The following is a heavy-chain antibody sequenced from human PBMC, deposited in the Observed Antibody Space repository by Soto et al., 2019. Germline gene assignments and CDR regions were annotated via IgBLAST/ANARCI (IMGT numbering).Heavy chain of an antibody. D-gene: IGHD3-16*02. CDR2: IIPIFGTA. J-gene: IGHJ5*02. CDR1: GGTFSSYA. V-gene: IGHV1-69*13. Sequence: RASVKVSCKASGGTFSSYAISWVRQAPGQGLEWMGGIIPIFGTANYAQKFQGRVTITADESTSTAYMELSSLRSEDTAVYYCASAGPYDYVWGSYPPFDPWGQGTLVTVSS. CDR3: ASAGPYDYVWGSYPPFDP.